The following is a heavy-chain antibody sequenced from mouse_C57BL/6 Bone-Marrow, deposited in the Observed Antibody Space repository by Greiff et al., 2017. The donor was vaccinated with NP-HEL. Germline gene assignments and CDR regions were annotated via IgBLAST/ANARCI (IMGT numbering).Heavy chain of an antibody. Sequence: QVQLQQSGPELVKPGASVKISCKASGYAFSSSWMNWVKQRPGQGLEWIGRIYPGDGDTNYNGKFKGKATLTADKSSSTAYMQLSSLTSEDSAVYFCARGGPYWYFDVWGTGTTVTVSS. CDR2: IYPGDGDT. CDR1: GYAFSSSW. J-gene: IGHJ1*03. CDR3: ARGGPYWYFDV. V-gene: IGHV1-82*01. D-gene: IGHD1-1*02.